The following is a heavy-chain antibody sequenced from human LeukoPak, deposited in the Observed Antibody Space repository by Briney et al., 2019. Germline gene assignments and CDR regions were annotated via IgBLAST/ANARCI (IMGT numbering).Heavy chain of an antibody. CDR1: VFIFRYYA. Sequence: PGGSLRLACGASVFIFRYYAMRWERQAPGKGLEWVSAISGSSGSTYYADSLKGRFSISRDNSKNTLYLQMNSLRAEDTAVYYCAKDLLKHGSGCSDYWGQGTLVTVSS. CDR2: ISGSSGST. V-gene: IGHV3-23*01. D-gene: IGHD3-10*01. CDR3: AKDLLKHGSGCSDY. J-gene: IGHJ4*02.